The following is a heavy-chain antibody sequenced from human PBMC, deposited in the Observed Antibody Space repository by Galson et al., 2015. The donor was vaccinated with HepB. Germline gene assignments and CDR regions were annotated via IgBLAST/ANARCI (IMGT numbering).Heavy chain of an antibody. J-gene: IGHJ4*02. V-gene: IGHV3-23*01. D-gene: IGHD3-22*01. CDR3: AKRGLDDGSGYYGE. Sequence: SLRLSCAASGFTFSTYAMGWVRQAPGKGLEWVSGIVGSGVGTYYADSVKGRLTISRDNSKNTLWLQLRSLRAEDTAVYYCAKRGLDDGSGYYGEWGQGTLVTVSS. CDR2: IVGSGVGT. CDR1: GFTFSTYA.